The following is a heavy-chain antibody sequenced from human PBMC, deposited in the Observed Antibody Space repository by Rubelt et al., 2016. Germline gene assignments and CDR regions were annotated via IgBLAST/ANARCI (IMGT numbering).Heavy chain of an antibody. V-gene: IGHV3-30-3*02. Sequence: FSSYAMHWVRQAPGKGLEWVAVISYDGTNKYYADSVKGRFTISRDNSKNTLYLQMNSLRAEDTAVYYCAKNQYYDFWSGPYFDYWGQGTLVTVSS. CDR1: FSSYA. D-gene: IGHD3-3*01. CDR2: ISYDGTNK. CDR3: AKNQYYDFWSGPYFDY. J-gene: IGHJ4*02.